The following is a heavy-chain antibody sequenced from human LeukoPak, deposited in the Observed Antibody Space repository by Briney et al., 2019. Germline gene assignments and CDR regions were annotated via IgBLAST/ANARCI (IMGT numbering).Heavy chain of an antibody. CDR3: ARSVSAHAGRGWFDP. J-gene: IGHJ5*02. CDR2: MYYTGTT. D-gene: IGHD1-26*01. Sequence: PSETLSLTCAVYGGSFSGYYWSWIRQPPGKGLEWIASMYYTGTTYYNPSLKSRVTMSVDTSKNQFSLNLTSVTGADTAGFYCARSVSAHAGRGWFDPWGQGTLVTVSS. V-gene: IGHV4-34*01. CDR1: GGSFSGYY.